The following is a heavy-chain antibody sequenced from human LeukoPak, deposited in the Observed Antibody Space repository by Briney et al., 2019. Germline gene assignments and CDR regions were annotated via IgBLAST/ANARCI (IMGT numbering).Heavy chain of an antibody. V-gene: IGHV3-74*01. CDR3: AKASRADFVVVVAGFEY. D-gene: IGHD2-15*01. J-gene: IGHJ4*02. Sequence: GGSLRLPCAASGFTFSTYWMHWVRQAPGKGLVWLSRISSDGSSTNYADSVKGRFTISRDNAKNTLYLQMNSLRAEDTAVYYCAKASRADFVVVVAGFEYWGQGTLVTVSS. CDR1: GFTFSTYW. CDR2: ISSDGSST.